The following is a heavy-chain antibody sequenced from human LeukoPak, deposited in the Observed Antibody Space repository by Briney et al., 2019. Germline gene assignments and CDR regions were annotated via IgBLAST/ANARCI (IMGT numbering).Heavy chain of an antibody. J-gene: IGHJ5*02. CDR2: IYHGGST. D-gene: IGHD3-22*01. V-gene: IGHV4-30-2*01. CDR3: ARVYYYDSSGYYYVQGSVWFDP. CDR1: GGSISSGGYY. Sequence: PSETLSLTCTVSGGSISSGGYYWSWIRQPPGKGLEWIGYIYHGGSTYYNPSLKSRVTISVDRSKNQFSLKLSSVTAADTAVYYCARVYYYDSSGYYYVQGSVWFDPWGQGTLVTVSS.